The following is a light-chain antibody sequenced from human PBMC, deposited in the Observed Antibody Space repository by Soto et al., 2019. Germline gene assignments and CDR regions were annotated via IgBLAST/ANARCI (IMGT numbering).Light chain of an antibody. CDR1: QSISSN. J-gene: IGKJ4*01. CDR2: GTS. CDR3: QQYNNWPPLT. V-gene: IGKV3-15*01. Sequence: EILMTQSPATLSVSPGERATLFCRASQSISSNLAWYQQKAGQAPRLLIYGTSTRATGIPARFSGSGSGTEFTLTISSLQSEDFAVYYCQQYNNWPPLTFGGGTKVEIK.